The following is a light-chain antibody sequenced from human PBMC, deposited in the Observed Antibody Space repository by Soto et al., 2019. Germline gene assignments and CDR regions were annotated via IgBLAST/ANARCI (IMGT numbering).Light chain of an antibody. J-gene: IGKJ2*01. V-gene: IGKV3-15*01. CDR1: QSVSSN. CDR2: GAS. Sequence: EIVMTQSPATLSVSPGERATLSCRASQSVSSNLAWYQQKPRQAPRLIIYGASTRATAIPAMFSGGGSGTETHLTISILLSEDVAVYYWQQYNNWPSLYTFGQGTKLAIK. CDR3: QQYNNWPSLYT.